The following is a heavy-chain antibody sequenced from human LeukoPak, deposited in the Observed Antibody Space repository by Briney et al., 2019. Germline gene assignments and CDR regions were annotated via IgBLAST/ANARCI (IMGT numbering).Heavy chain of an antibody. CDR2: IYYSGSA. Sequence: SETLSLTCAVSGGSINNYYWSWIRQPPGKGLEYIGYIYYSGSANYNPSLKSRVTISVDPSKNQFSLKLSSVTAADTAVYYCARNGDYYEKSGYYYLFDFWGQGTLVTVSS. CDR1: GGSINNYY. D-gene: IGHD3-22*01. J-gene: IGHJ4*02. CDR3: ARNGDYYEKSGYYYLFDF. V-gene: IGHV4-59*01.